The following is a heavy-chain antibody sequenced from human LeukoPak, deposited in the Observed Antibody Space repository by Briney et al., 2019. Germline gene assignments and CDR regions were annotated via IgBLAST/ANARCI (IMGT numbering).Heavy chain of an antibody. CDR1: GFSFDDYA. D-gene: IGHD6-19*01. CDR3: AKVPYSSGWPA. J-gene: IGHJ5*02. Sequence: PGGSLRLSCAASGFSFDDYAMHWVRQAPGKGLEWVPGISWNSGSIGYADSVKGRFTISRDNAKNSLYLQMNSLRAEDTALYYCAKVPYSSGWPAWGQGTLVTVSS. V-gene: IGHV3-9*01. CDR2: ISWNSGSI.